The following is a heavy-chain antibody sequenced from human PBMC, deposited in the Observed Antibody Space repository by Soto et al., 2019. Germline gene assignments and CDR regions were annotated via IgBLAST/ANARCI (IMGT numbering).Heavy chain of an antibody. CDR3: ARVATGYSSGWYPDY. Sequence: QVQLVQSGAEVKKPGASVKVSCKASGYTFTSYATHWVRQAPGQRLEWMGWINAGNGNTKYSQKFQGRVTITRDTSASTAYMELSSLRSEDTAVYYCARVATGYSSGWYPDYWGQGTLVTVSS. CDR2: INAGNGNT. D-gene: IGHD6-19*01. CDR1: GYTFTSYA. V-gene: IGHV1-3*01. J-gene: IGHJ4*02.